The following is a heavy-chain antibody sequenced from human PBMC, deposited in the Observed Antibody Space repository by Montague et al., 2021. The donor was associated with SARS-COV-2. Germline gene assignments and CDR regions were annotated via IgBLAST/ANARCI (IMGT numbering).Heavy chain of an antibody. CDR1: GFTFSSYA. Sequence: SRILSFAASGFTFSSYAMSWVRQAPGKGLEWVSAISGSGGSTYYADSVKGRFTISRDNSKNTLYLQMNSLRAEDTAVYCCAKDSYCSGGSCYHYGMDVWGQGTTVTVSS. D-gene: IGHD2-15*01. J-gene: IGHJ6*02. CDR3: AKDSYCSGGSCYHYGMDV. V-gene: IGHV3-23*01. CDR2: ISGSGGST.